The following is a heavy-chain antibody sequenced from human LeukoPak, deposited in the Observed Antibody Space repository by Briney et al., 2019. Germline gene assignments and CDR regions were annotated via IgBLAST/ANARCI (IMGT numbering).Heavy chain of an antibody. CDR2: LYTSGST. D-gene: IGHD6-25*01. J-gene: IGHJ5*02. CDR3: ARSGKIFRRSGWFDP. V-gene: IGHV4-4*07. Sequence: SETLSLTCTVSGGSISSYYWSWIRQPAGKGLEWIGRLYTSGSTTYNPSLKSRVTMSVDTSKSQFSLKLSSVTAADTAVYYCARSGKIFRRSGWFDPWGQGTLVTVSS. CDR1: GGSISSYY.